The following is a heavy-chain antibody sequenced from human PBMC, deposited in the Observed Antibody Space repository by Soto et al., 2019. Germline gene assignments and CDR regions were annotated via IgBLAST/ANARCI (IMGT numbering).Heavy chain of an antibody. Sequence: QITLKESGPTLVKPTQTLTLTCTFSGFSLSTSGMGVGWIRQPPGKALECLALIYWDDGKHYSPSLESRLTITKDTSKNQVVLTMTNMDPVDTATYSCAHRRAAASLDYWGQGTLVTVSS. CDR3: AHRRAAASLDY. CDR1: GFSLSTSGMG. J-gene: IGHJ4*02. D-gene: IGHD6-13*01. V-gene: IGHV2-5*02. CDR2: IYWDDGK.